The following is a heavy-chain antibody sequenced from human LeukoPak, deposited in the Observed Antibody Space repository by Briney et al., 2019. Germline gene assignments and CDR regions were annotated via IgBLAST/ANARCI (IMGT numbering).Heavy chain of an antibody. CDR3: AKTGAAGYYFDY. CDR1: GFTFSSYA. CDR2: ISDRGGNT. Sequence: PGGSLRLSCVASGFTFSSYAMNWVRQGPGRGLEWVSGISDRGGNTYYADSVKGRFTISRDNSRNTLYLQMNSLGAEDTAVYYCAKTGAAGYYFDYWGQGTLVTVSS. V-gene: IGHV3-23*01. J-gene: IGHJ4*02. D-gene: IGHD1-26*01.